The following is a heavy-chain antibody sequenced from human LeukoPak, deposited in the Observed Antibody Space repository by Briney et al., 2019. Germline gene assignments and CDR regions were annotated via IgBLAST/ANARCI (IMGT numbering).Heavy chain of an antibody. V-gene: IGHV3-23*01. CDR1: GFTFSSYA. CDR2: ISGSGDST. J-gene: IGHJ5*02. Sequence: GGSLRLSCAASGFTFSSYAMSWVRQAPGKGLEWVSSISGSGDSTYYADSVKGRFTISRDNSKNTLYLQMNSLRAEDTAVYYCARGSDSGSNNWFDPWGQGTLVTVSS. CDR3: ARGSDSGSNNWFDP. D-gene: IGHD6-19*01.